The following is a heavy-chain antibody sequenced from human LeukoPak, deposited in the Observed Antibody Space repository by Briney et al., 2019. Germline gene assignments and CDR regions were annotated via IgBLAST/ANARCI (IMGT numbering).Heavy chain of an antibody. V-gene: IGHV4-30-2*01. D-gene: IGHD6-13*01. CDR1: GGSISSGGYS. J-gene: IGHJ4*02. CDR3: ARDSTRFSSCFDY. CDR2: IYHSGST. Sequence: SETLSLTCAVSGGSISSGGYSWSWIRQPPGKGLEWIGYIYHSGSTYYNPSLKSRVTISVDTSKNQFSLKLSSVTAADTAVYYCARDSTRFSSCFDYWGQGTLVTVSS.